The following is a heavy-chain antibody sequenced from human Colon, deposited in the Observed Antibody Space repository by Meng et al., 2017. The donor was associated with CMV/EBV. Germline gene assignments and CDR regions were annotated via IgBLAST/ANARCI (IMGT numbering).Heavy chain of an antibody. J-gene: IGHJ4*02. CDR3: ARDRRIAAVQRAFDY. D-gene: IGHD6-13*01. V-gene: IGHV3-11*04. Sequence: GGSLRLSCAASGFTFSDNYMSWIRQAPGKGLEWVSYISNSGSAIYYADSVKGRFTISRDNAKNSLYLQMNSLRAEDTAVYYCARDRRIAAVQRAFDYWGQGTLVTAPQ. CDR2: ISNSGSAI. CDR1: GFTFSDNY.